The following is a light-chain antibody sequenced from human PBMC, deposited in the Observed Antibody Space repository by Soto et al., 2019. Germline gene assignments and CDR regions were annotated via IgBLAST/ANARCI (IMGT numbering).Light chain of an antibody. Sequence: QSALTQPPSVSGSPGQSVTISCTGTSSDVGSYNRVSWYQQPPGTAPKLMIYEVSNRPSGVPDRLSGSKSGNTASLTISGLQAEDEADYYCSSYTSSSTLVFGGGTKLTLL. V-gene: IGLV2-18*02. J-gene: IGLJ2*01. CDR3: SSYTSSSTLV. CDR1: SSDVGSYNR. CDR2: EVS.